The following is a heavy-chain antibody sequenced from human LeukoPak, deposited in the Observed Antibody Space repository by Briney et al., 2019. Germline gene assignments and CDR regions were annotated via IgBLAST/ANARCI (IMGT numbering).Heavy chain of an antibody. CDR2: ISYDGSNK. CDR1: GFTFSSYA. Sequence: QSGGSLRLSCAASGFTFSSYAMHWVRQAPGKGLEWGAVISYDGSNKYYADSVKGRFTISRDNSKNTLYLQMNSLRAEDTAVYYCARARVGGRIPAASGGYYFDYWGQGTLVTVSS. D-gene: IGHD2-2*01. CDR3: ARARVGGRIPAASGGYYFDY. V-gene: IGHV3-30*04. J-gene: IGHJ4*02.